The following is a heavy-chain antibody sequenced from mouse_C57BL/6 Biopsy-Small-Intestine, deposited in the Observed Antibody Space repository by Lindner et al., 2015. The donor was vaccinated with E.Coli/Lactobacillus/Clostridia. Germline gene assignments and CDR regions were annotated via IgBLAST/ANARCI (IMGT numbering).Heavy chain of an antibody. J-gene: IGHJ2*01. Sequence: VQLQESGAELVRPGTSVKVSCKASGYAFTNYLIEWVKQRPGQGLEWIGVINPGSGGTNYNEKFKGKATLTADKSSSTAYMQLSSLTSEDSAVYYCARREVYYFDYWGQGTTLTVSS. V-gene: IGHV1-54*01. CDR1: GYAFTNYL. CDR3: ARREVYYFDY. CDR2: INPGSGGT.